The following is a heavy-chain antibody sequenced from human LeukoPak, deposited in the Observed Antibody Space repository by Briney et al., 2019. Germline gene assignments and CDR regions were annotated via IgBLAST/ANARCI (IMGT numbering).Heavy chain of an antibody. Sequence: GGSLRLSCAASGFTFSDYWIHWVRQAPGKGLVWVTRINTDGSITNYADSVKGRFSISRDNAKNTLYLQMSSLRAEDTAVYYCARDRGPRTGFMVREAYDYWGQGTLVTVSS. J-gene: IGHJ4*02. D-gene: IGHD3-10*01. CDR2: INTDGSIT. CDR1: GFTFSDYW. V-gene: IGHV3-74*01. CDR3: ARDRGPRTGFMVREAYDY.